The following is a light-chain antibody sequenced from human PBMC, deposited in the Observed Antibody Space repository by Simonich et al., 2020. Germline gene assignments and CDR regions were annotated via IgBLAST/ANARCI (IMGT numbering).Light chain of an antibody. J-gene: IGKJ4*01. V-gene: IGKV2-28*01. CDR3: MQALQTPLT. CDR1: QSLLHSNGYNY. Sequence: DIVMTQSPLSLPVTPGEPASISCRSSQSLLHSNGYNYLDLYLQKPGQSPQLLIYLCSNRASGVPDRFSGSGSGTDFTLKSSRVEAEDVGVYYCMQALQTPLTFGGGTKVEIK. CDR2: LCS.